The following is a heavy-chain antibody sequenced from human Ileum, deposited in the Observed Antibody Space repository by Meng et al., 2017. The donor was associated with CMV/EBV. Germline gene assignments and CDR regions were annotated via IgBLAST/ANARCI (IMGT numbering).Heavy chain of an antibody. V-gene: IGHV3-30*02. Sequence: SCAASGFTFSSYGMHWVRQAPGKGLEWVAFIQSDGNNRYYADSVKGRFTISRDNSKNTLYLQMNSLRSEDTAVYYCAKEGGDHDWGQGTLVTVSS. CDR1: GFTFSSYG. D-gene: IGHD2-21*02. J-gene: IGHJ4*02. CDR3: AKEGGDHD. CDR2: IQSDGNNR.